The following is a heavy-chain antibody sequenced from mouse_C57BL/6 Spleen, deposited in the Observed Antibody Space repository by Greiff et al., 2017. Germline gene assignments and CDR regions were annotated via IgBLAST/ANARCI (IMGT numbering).Heavy chain of an antibody. V-gene: IGHV1-52*01. J-gene: IGHJ4*01. CDR3: ARGYYGSRAMDY. Sequence: QVQLMQPGAELVRPGSSVKLSCKASGYTFTSYWMHWVKQRPIQGLEWIGNIDPSDSETHYNQKFKDKATLTVDKSSSTAYMQLSSLTSEDSAVYYCARGYYGSRAMDYWGQGTSVTVSS. CDR2: IDPSDSET. CDR1: GYTFTSYW. D-gene: IGHD1-1*01.